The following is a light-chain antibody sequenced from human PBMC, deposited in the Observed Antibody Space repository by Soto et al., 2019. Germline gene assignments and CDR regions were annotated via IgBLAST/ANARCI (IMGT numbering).Light chain of an antibody. CDR2: DVS. CDR3: SSYTSTNSWV. J-gene: IGLJ3*02. Sequence: QSALTQSASVSGAPGQSITISCTGTSSDVGGYNYVSWYQQHPGKAPKLIIYDVSNRPSGVSTRFSGSKSGTTASLTISGLQAEDDADYSCSSYTSTNSWVFGGGTKLTVL. V-gene: IGLV2-14*01. CDR1: SSDVGGYNY.